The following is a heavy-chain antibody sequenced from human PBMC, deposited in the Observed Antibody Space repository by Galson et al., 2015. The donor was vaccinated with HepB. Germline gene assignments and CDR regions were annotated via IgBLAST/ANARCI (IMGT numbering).Heavy chain of an antibody. J-gene: IGHJ4*02. CDR1: GFTFSSYW. V-gene: IGHV3-30*03. CDR3: AREGVLKYYYYFDY. Sequence: SLRLSCAASGFTFSSYWLSWVRQAPGKGLEWVAVISYDGSNKYYADSVKGRFTISRDNSKNTLYLQMNSLRAEDTAVYYCAREGVLKYYYYFDYWGQGTLVTVSS. D-gene: IGHD3-10*01. CDR2: ISYDGSNK.